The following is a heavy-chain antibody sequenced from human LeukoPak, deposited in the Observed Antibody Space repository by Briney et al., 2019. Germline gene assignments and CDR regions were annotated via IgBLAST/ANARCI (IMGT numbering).Heavy chain of an antibody. CDR3: ARAGTYYDTLYDY. J-gene: IGHJ4*02. V-gene: IGHV4-34*01. CDR2: IHHSGST. D-gene: IGHD3-22*01. Sequence: PSETLSLTCAVYGGSFSGYYWSWIRQPPGKGLECIGEIHHSGSTNYNPSLKSRVTISVDTSKNQFSLKLSSVTAADTAVYYCARAGTYYDTLYDYWGQGTPVTVSS. CDR1: GGSFSGYY.